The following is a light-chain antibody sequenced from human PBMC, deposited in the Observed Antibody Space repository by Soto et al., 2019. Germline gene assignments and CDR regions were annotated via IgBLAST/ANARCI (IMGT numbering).Light chain of an antibody. CDR2: GAS. CDR1: QSVSSY. J-gene: IGKJ4*01. Sequence: EIVMTQSPVTLSVSPGERATLSCRASQSVSSYLAWYQQKSGQAPRLLIYGASTRATGIPARFSGSGSGTEFTLTISSLQSEDFAVYYCQQYNNWPRLTFGGGTKVEIK. CDR3: QQYNNWPRLT. V-gene: IGKV3-15*01.